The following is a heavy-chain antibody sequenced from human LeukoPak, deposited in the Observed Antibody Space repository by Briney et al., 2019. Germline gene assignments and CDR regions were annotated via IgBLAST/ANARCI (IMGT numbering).Heavy chain of an antibody. J-gene: IGHJ4*02. CDR1: GGSISSYY. CDR2: IYTSGST. Sequence: SETLSLTCTVSGGSISSYYWSWLRQPAGKGLEWIGRIYTSGSTNYNPSLKSRVTISVDTSKNQFSLKLSSVTAADTAVYYCARELLWFGELRGYFDYWGQGTLVTVSS. CDR3: ARELLWFGELRGYFDY. D-gene: IGHD3-10*01. V-gene: IGHV4-4*07.